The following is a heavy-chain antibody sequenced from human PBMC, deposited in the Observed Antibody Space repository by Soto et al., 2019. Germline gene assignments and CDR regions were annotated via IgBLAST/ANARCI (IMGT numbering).Heavy chain of an antibody. Sequence: GGSPRLACAASGLSFSYYAMSWARQAPGKGLEWVSVISESGGSTHYAASVRGRFTVSRDNSKNSLSLRMNSLRDEDTAVYFCAKRSPYSSGWYSPIFDYWGQGALVTVSS. CDR2: ISESGGST. J-gene: IGHJ4*02. CDR3: AKRSPYSSGWYSPIFDY. CDR1: GLSFSYYA. D-gene: IGHD6-13*01. V-gene: IGHV3-23*01.